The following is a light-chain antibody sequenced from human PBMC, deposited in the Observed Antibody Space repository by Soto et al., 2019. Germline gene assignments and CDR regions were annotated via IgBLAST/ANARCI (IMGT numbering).Light chain of an antibody. CDR3: QQYSCSAPTT. CDR1: QSGGSNY. V-gene: IGKV3-20*01. J-gene: IGKJ5*01. Sequence: EIVLTQSTGTLSLSPGERATLSCRASQSGGSNYLAWYQQKPAQAPRLLIYGASSRATGVPDRFSGSGSGTDFTLTTSRLEPDACAVYYGQQYSCSAPTTFGQGTRLEIE. CDR2: GAS.